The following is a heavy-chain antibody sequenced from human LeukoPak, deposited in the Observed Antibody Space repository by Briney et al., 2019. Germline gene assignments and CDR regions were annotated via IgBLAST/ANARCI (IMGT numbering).Heavy chain of an antibody. D-gene: IGHD3-9*01. V-gene: IGHV3-53*04. CDR3: ASLGVLTGYFLSDY. CDR2: IYSGGST. Sequence: PGGSLRLSCAASGFTFSNYVMTWVRQAPGKGLEWVSVIYSGGSTYYADSVKGRFTISRHNSKNTLYLQMNSLRAEDTAVYYCASLGVLTGYFLSDYWGQETLVTVSS. CDR1: GFTFSNYV. J-gene: IGHJ4*02.